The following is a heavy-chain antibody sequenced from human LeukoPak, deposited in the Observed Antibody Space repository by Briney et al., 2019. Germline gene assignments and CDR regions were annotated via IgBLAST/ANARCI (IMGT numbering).Heavy chain of an antibody. CDR1: GFTFSSYA. CDR2: ISGSGGST. D-gene: IGHD1-26*01. Sequence: LRGESLKISCAASGFTFSSYAMTWVRQAPGKGLEWVSTISGSGGSTYYADSVKGRLTISRDNSKNTLYLQMNSLRAEDTAVYSCAKDSGTYYKAFDYWGQGTLVTVSS. J-gene: IGHJ4*02. CDR3: AKDSGTYYKAFDY. V-gene: IGHV3-23*01.